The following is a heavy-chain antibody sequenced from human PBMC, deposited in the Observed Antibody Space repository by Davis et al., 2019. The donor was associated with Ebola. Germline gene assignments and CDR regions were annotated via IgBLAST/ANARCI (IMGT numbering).Heavy chain of an antibody. J-gene: IGHJ4*02. CDR3: AKDPTGHGSGNDY. CDR2: IWYDGSNR. D-gene: IGHD1-1*01. Sequence: GGSLRLSCAGSGFTFSASSMHWVRQAPGKGLDWVAFIWYDGSNRHYVDSVKGRFTVSRDNSKNTMYLQMNSLRLEDTAVYYCAKDPTGHGSGNDYWGQGTLVTVSS. V-gene: IGHV3-30*02. CDR1: GFTFSASS.